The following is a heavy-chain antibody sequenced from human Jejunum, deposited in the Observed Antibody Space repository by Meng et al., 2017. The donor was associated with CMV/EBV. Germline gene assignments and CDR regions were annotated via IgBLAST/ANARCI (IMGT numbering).Heavy chain of an antibody. Sequence: SGFPLNSYGIHWVRQFPGKGLERVAVLWYDGSRKYFADSVQGRFSISRNDSKNTVYLQMNSLRAEDTAVYYCARDNDGSSHYSQFDYWGQGTLVTVSS. V-gene: IGHV3-33*01. J-gene: IGHJ4*02. CDR2: LWYDGSRK. D-gene: IGHD3-22*01. CDR1: GFPLNSYG. CDR3: ARDNDGSSHYSQFDY.